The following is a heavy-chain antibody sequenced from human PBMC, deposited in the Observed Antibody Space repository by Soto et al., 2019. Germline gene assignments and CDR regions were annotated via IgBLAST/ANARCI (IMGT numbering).Heavy chain of an antibody. V-gene: IGHV3-74*01. D-gene: IGHD3-16*02. CDR1: GFTFSSHW. CDR3: VPGHFMGNDRHFDY. J-gene: IGHJ4*02. CDR2: IIGDGNEI. Sequence: EVQLAESGGGLVQPGGSLRLSCAASGFTFSSHWMHWVRQAPGKGLVWVSRIIGDGNEITYADSVKGRFTISRDNAKNTVILQMNSVSAQDTPVYYCVPGHFMGNDRHFDYLGQGTLVTVSS.